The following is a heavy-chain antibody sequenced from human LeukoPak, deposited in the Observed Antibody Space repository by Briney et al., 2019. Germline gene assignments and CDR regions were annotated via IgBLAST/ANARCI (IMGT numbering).Heavy chain of an antibody. CDR1: GYTFTGYY. J-gene: IGHJ4*02. CDR2: INPNSGGT. D-gene: IGHD1-26*01. Sequence: ASVKVSCKASGYTFTGYYMHWVRQAPGQGLEWMGWINPNSGGTNYAQKFQGRVTMTRDTSISTAYMELSRLRSDDTAVYYCARGRFGGSYLSGPPPGYWGQGTLVTVSS. CDR3: ARGRFGGSYLSGPPPGY. V-gene: IGHV1-2*02.